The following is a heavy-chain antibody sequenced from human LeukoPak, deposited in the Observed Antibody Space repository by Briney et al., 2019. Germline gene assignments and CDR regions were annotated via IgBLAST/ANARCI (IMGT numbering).Heavy chain of an antibody. J-gene: IGHJ4*02. CDR2: IYHSGST. V-gene: IGHV4-4*02. Sequence: SETLSLTCTVSGGSISSSNWWSWVRQPPGKGLEWIGEIYHSGSTNYNPSLKSRVTISVDKSKNQFSLKLSSVTAADTAVYYCARGYCSSTSCYHFDYWGQGTLVTVSS. D-gene: IGHD2-2*01. CDR1: GGSISSSNW. CDR3: ARGYCSSTSCYHFDY.